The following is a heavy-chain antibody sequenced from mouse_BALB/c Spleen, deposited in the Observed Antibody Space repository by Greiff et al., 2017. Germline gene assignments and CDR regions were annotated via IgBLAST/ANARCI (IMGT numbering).Heavy chain of an antibody. Sequence: EVMLVESGGGLVKPGGSLKLSCAASGFTFSDYYMYWVRQTPEKRLEWVATISDGGSYTYYPDSVKGRFTISRDNAKNNLYLQMSSLKSEDTAMYYCARDIGYYFDYWGQATTLTVSS. CDR2: ISDGGSYT. V-gene: IGHV5-4*02. D-gene: IGHD2-2*01. CDR1: GFTFSDYY. J-gene: IGHJ2*01. CDR3: ARDIGYYFDY.